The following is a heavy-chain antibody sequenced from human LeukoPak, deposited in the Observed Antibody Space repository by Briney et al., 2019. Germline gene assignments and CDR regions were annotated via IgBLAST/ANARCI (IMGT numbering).Heavy chain of an antibody. D-gene: IGHD6-19*01. CDR1: GGTFSSYA. CDR2: IIPIFGTA. J-gene: IGHJ6*03. CDR3: ARSPTGYSSGWNRSGLSGYYYYMDV. V-gene: IGHV1-69*05. Sequence: ASVKVSCKAPGGTFSSYAISWVRQAPGQGLEWMGGIIPIFGTANYAQKFQGRVTITTDESTSTAYMELSSLRSEDTAVYYCARSPTGYSSGWNRSGLSGYYYYMDVWGKGTTVTVSS.